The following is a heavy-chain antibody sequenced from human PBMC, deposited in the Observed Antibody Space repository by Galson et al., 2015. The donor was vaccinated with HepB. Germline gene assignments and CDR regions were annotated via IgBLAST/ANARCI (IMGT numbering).Heavy chain of an antibody. CDR2: ISSSSSYI. CDR1: GFTFSSYS. J-gene: IGHJ4*02. Sequence: SLRLSCAASGFTFSSYSMNGVRQAPGKGLEWVSSISSSSSYIYYADSVKGRFTISRDNAKNSLYLQMNSLRAEDTAVYYCAREDRYFGYDDYWGQGALVTVSS. CDR3: AREDRYFGYDDY. V-gene: IGHV3-21*01. D-gene: IGHD5-12*01.